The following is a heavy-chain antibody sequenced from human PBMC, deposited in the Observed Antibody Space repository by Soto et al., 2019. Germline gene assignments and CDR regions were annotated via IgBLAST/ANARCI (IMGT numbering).Heavy chain of an antibody. Sequence: QVHLVQSGAEVRNPGSSVRVSCKASGGSFNKYALNWVRQAPGQGLEWMGGIIPILGTTKYAQKFQGRVTITADESTNTAYIALSSLRSEDTAIFYCARGGKDCSGGSCYIRDYGMDVWGQGTTVTVYS. J-gene: IGHJ6*02. D-gene: IGHD2-15*01. CDR3: ARGGKDCSGGSCYIRDYGMDV. V-gene: IGHV1-69*11. CDR1: GGSFNKYA. CDR2: IIPILGTT.